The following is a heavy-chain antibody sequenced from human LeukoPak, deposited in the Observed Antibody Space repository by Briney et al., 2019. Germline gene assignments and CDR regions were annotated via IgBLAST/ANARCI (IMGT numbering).Heavy chain of an antibody. CDR3: ARDPSAYSGTGFDY. D-gene: IGHD1-7*01. CDR2: INSDGSST. V-gene: IGHV3-74*01. CDR1: GFTFSSYW. Sequence: PGGSLRLSCAASGFTFSSYWMHWVRQAPGKGLVWVSRINSDGSSTSYADSVKGRFTISRDNAKNTLYLQVNSLRAEDTAVYYCARDPSAYSGTGFDYWGQGNLVTVSS. J-gene: IGHJ4*02.